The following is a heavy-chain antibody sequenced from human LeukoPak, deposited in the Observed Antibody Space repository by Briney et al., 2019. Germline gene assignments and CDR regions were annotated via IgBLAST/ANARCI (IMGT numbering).Heavy chain of an antibody. CDR2: INHSGST. D-gene: IGHD3-10*01. V-gene: IGHV4-34*01. CDR3: AARWRYYGSGSYYK. CDR1: GGSFSGYY. Sequence: SETLSLTCAVYGGSFSGYYWSWIRQPPGKGLEWIGEINHSGSTNYNPSLKSRVTISVDTSKNQFSLKLSSVTAADTAVYYCAARWRYYGSGSYYKWGQGTLVTVSS. J-gene: IGHJ4*02.